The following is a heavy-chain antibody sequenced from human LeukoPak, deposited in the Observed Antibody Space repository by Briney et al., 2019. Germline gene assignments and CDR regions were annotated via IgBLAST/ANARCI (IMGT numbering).Heavy chain of an antibody. CDR1: GFSFSNYA. CDR3: AKQLGYCSDGSCYFPY. Sequence: GGSLRLSCAASGFSFSNYAMHWVRQAPGKGLEWVSAISNNGGYTYYADSVQGRFTISRDNSKSTLCLQMNSLRAEDTAVYYCAKQLGYCSDGSCYFPYWGQGTLATVSS. CDR2: ISNNGGYT. D-gene: IGHD2-15*01. V-gene: IGHV3-23*01. J-gene: IGHJ4*02.